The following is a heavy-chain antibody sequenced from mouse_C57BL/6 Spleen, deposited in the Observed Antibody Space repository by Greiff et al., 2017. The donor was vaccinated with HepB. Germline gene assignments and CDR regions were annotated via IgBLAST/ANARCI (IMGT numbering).Heavy chain of an antibody. V-gene: IGHV1-76*01. D-gene: IGHD3-3*01. Sequence: QVQLKESGAELVRPGASVKLSCKASGYTFTDYYINWVKQRPGQGLEWIARIYPGSGNTYYNEKFKGKATLTAEKSSSTAYMQLSSLTSEDSAVYFCARGGTRGFAYWGQGTLVTVSA. CDR2: IYPGSGNT. J-gene: IGHJ3*01. CDR3: ARGGTRGFAY. CDR1: GYTFTDYY.